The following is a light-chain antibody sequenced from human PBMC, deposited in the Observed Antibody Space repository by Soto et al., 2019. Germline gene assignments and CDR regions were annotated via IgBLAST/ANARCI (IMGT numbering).Light chain of an antibody. V-gene: IGKV3D-15*01. CDR3: QQFSSYPLT. CDR2: GAS. Sequence: ETVITQSPATLSVSPGERATLSCRASQSVGSYLAWYQQRPGQAPRLLIYGASTRATGIPDRFSGGGSGTDFTLTISRLEPEDFAVYYCQQFSSYPLTFGGGTKVDIK. J-gene: IGKJ4*01. CDR1: QSVGSY.